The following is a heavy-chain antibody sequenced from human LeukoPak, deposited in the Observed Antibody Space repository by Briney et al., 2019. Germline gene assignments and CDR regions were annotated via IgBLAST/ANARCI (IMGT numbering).Heavy chain of an antibody. D-gene: IGHD2-8*02. CDR3: ARSGVLFRYYYGMDV. CDR1: GFTFSSYW. CDR2: IKQDGSEK. V-gene: IGHV3-7*01. J-gene: IGHJ6*02. Sequence: PGGSLRLSCAASGFTFSSYWMSWVRQAPGKGLEWVANIKQDGSEKYYVDSVKGRFTISRDNAKNSLYLQMNSLRAEDTAVYYCARSGVLFRYYYGMDVWGQGTTVTVSS.